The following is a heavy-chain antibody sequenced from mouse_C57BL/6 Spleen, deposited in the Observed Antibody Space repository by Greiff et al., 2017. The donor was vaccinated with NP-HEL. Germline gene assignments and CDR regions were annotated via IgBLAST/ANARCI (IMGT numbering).Heavy chain of an antibody. CDR3: ARQDDDVGAWFAD. Sequence: EVQLVESGGGLVQPGGSLKLSCAASGFTFSDYYMYWVRQTPEKRLEWVAYISNGGGRTYYPDTVKGRFTISRDNAKNTLYLSMSRLKSEDTAMYYCARQDDDVGAWFADGGQGTLVTVSA. V-gene: IGHV5-12*01. CDR1: GFTFSDYY. J-gene: IGHJ3*01. D-gene: IGHD2-4*01. CDR2: ISNGGGRT.